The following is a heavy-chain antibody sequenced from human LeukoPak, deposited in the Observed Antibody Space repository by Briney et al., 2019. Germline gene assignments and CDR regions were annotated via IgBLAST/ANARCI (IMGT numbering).Heavy chain of an antibody. Sequence: SETLSLTCAVYAGSFSGYYWSWIRQPPGKGLEWIGEINHSGSTNYNPSLKSRVTISVDTSKNQFSLKLSSVTAADTAVYYCARGQGPIRSAAMVRYYYYMDVWGKGTMVTVSS. V-gene: IGHV4-34*01. J-gene: IGHJ6*03. CDR3: ARGQGPIRSAAMVRYYYYMDV. CDR1: AGSFSGYY. D-gene: IGHD5-18*01. CDR2: INHSGST.